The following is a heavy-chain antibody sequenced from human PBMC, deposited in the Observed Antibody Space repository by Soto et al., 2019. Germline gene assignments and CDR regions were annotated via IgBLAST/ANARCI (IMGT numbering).Heavy chain of an antibody. CDR1: GGSISSGGYS. V-gene: IGHV4-30-2*01. D-gene: IGHD3-10*01. CDR2: IYHSGST. CDR3: ASTRFGEFYFDY. Sequence: SETLSLTCAVSGGSISSGGYSWIWIRQPPGKGLEWIGYIYHSGSTYYNPSLKSRVTISVDRSKNQFSLKLSSVTAADTAVYYCASTRFGEFYFDYWGQGTLITVSS. J-gene: IGHJ4*02.